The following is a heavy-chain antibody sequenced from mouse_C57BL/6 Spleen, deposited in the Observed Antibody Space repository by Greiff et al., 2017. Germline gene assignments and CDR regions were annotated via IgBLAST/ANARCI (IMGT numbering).Heavy chain of an antibody. J-gene: IGHJ2*01. CDR2: LAPSDSYT. D-gene: IGHD1-3*01. V-gene: IGHV1-50*01. Sequence: QVQLQQPGAELVMPGASVTLSCTASGYTFPSYWMQWVKQRPGQGLEWIGELAPSDSYTNYNQKFKGKATLTVDTSSSTAYMQLSSLTSEDSAVYYCARKGYKESRFDYWGQGTTLTFSS. CDR3: ARKGYKESRFDY. CDR1: GYTFPSYW.